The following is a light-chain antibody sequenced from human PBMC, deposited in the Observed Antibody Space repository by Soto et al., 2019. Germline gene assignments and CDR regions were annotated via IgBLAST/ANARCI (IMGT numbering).Light chain of an antibody. J-gene: IGKJ5*01. CDR3: QQYGSSPT. CDR2: GAS. Sequence: EIGLTQSPGTLSLSPGERATLSCRASQSVSSSYLAWYKQKPGQAPRLLIYGASSTATGIPDRFSGSGSGTDFTLTISRLEPEDFAVYYCQQYGSSPTFGQGTRLEIK. V-gene: IGKV3-20*01. CDR1: QSVSSSY.